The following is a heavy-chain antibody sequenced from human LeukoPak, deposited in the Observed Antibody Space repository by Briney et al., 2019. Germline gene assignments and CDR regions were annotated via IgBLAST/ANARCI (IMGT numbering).Heavy chain of an antibody. CDR2: INHSGST. D-gene: IGHD2-2*01. CDR1: GGSFSGYY. V-gene: IGHV4-34*01. Sequence: SETLSLTCAVYGGSFSGYYWSWIRQPPGKGLEWIGEINHSGSTNYNPSLKSRVTISVDTSKNQFSLKLSSVTAADTAVYYCGGVPAAPYNWFDPWGQGTLVTVSS. J-gene: IGHJ5*02. CDR3: GGVPAAPYNWFDP.